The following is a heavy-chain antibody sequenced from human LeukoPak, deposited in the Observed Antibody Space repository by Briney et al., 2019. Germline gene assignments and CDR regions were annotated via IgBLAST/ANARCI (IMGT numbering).Heavy chain of an antibody. CDR3: AKAGGYYDSSGFDY. CDR1: GGSISSSSYY. D-gene: IGHD3-22*01. Sequence: ETLSLTCTVSGGSISSSSYYWGWIRQPPGKGLEWVSAISGSGGSTYYADSVKGRFTISRDNSKNTLYLQMNSLRAEDTAVYYCAKAGGYYDSSGFDYWGQGTLVTVSS. J-gene: IGHJ4*02. CDR2: ISGSGGST. V-gene: IGHV3-23*01.